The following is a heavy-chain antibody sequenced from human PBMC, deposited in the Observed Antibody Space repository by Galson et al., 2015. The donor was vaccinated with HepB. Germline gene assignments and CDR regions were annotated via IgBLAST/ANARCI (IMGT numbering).Heavy chain of an antibody. CDR1: GYTFTSYG. V-gene: IGHV1-18*01. CDR2: ISAYNGNT. D-gene: IGHD3-3*01. Sequence: SVKVSCKASGYTFTSYGISWVRQAPGQGLEWMGWISAYNGNTNYAQKLQGRVTMTTDTSTSTAYMEPRSLRSDGTAVYYCARGARFLEWLVAFDIWVQGTMVTVSS. J-gene: IGHJ3*02. CDR3: ARGARFLEWLVAFDI.